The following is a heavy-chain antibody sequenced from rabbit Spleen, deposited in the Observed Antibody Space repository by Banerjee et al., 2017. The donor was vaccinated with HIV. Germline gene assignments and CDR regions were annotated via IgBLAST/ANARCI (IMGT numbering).Heavy chain of an antibody. D-gene: IGHD4-2*01. V-gene: IGHV1S7*01. CDR3: ARDSAGREDFNL. J-gene: IGHJ4*01. CDR1: RFDFNTYS. Sequence: QELVESGGGLVQPGGSLKLSCKASRFDFNTYSMSWVRQAPGKGLEWIGYIVPIFGVTYYANWVNGRFTISSHNAQNTLYLQLNSLTAADTATYFCARDSAGREDFNLWGQGTLVTVS. CDR2: IVPIFGVT.